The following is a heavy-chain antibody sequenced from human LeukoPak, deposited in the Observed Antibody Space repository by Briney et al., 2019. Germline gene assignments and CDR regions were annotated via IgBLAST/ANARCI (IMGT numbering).Heavy chain of an antibody. V-gene: IGHV3-21*05. CDR2: ISSSSSYI. CDR3: ARDKYYYYYMDV. Sequence: PGGSLRLSCAASGFTFSSYSMNWVRQAPGKGLEWVSYISSSSSYIYYADSVKGRFTISRDNAKNSLYLQMNSLRAEDTAVYYCARDKYYYYYMDVWGKGTTVTVSS. CDR1: GFTFSSYS. J-gene: IGHJ6*03.